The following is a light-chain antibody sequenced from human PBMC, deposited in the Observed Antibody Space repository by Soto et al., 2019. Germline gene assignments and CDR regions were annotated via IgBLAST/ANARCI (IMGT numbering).Light chain of an antibody. CDR2: DAS. CDR3: QQYNSYSRT. V-gene: IGKV1-5*01. J-gene: IGKJ1*01. Sequence: EIQMTQSPSTLSASVGDRVTITCRASQSISSWLAWYQQKPGQTPKLLIYDASTLKSGVPSRFSGSGSGTEFTLTISSLQPDDFATYYCQQYNSYSRTFGQGTKADIK. CDR1: QSISSW.